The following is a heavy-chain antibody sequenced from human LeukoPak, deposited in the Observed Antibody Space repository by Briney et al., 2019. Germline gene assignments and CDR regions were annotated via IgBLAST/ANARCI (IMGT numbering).Heavy chain of an antibody. V-gene: IGHV3-23*01. CDR3: AKDLQFVAAATEYFQH. Sequence: GGSLRLSCAASGFTFSSYAMSWVRHAPGKGLELVSAISGSGGSTYYADSVKGRFTISRDNSKNTLYLQMNSLRAEDTAVYYCAKDLQFVAAATEYFQHWGQGTLVTVSS. D-gene: IGHD2-15*01. CDR1: GFTFSSYA. J-gene: IGHJ1*01. CDR2: ISGSGGST.